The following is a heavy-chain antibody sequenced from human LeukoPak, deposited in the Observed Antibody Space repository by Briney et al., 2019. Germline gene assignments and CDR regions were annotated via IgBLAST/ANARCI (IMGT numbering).Heavy chain of an antibody. J-gene: IGHJ4*02. Sequence: PSETLSLTCTVSGGSISSYYWSWIRQPPGKGLEWIGYIYYSGSTNYNPSLKSRVTISVDTSKNQFSLKLSSVTAADTAVYYCARGGRGAYDGSGYYSPSFDYWGQGTLVTVSS. CDR2: IYYSGST. D-gene: IGHD3-22*01. CDR3: ARGGRGAYDGSGYYSPSFDY. V-gene: IGHV4-59*01. CDR1: GGSISSYY.